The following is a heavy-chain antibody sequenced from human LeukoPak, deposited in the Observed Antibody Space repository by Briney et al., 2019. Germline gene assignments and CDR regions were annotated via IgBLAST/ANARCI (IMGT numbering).Heavy chain of an antibody. CDR2: IDKHGNGK. J-gene: IGHJ4*02. CDR1: GFTFSISW. V-gene: IGHV3-7*01. D-gene: IGHD1-26*01. CDR3: ARDAGWGYYDL. Sequence: PGGSLRLSCVASGFTFSISWVTWVRQAPGKGLEWVANIDKHGNGKYYVDSVKGRSAISRDYATNSVFLQMNSLRAEDTSVYYCARDAGWGYYDLWGQGTPVTVSS.